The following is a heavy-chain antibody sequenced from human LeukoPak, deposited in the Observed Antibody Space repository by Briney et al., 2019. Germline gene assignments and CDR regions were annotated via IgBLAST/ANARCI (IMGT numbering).Heavy chain of an antibody. CDR1: GGPISRYY. Sequence: PSETLSLTCTVSGGPISRYYWRWIRQPPGKGLEWIGNIHYSGSTNYNPSLKSRVTISLNTSKNHFSLKLSSVTAADTAVYYCARAGQGDFWSGLRYFDYWGQGTLVTVSS. V-gene: IGHV4-59*01. D-gene: IGHD3-3*01. CDR3: ARAGQGDFWSGLRYFDY. J-gene: IGHJ4*02. CDR2: IHYSGST.